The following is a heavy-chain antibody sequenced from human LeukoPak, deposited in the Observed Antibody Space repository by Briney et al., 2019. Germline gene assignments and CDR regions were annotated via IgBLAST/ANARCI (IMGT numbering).Heavy chain of an antibody. CDR2: INSDGSST. J-gene: IGHJ4*02. Sequence: GGSLRLSCAASGFTFSSYWMHWVRQAPGKGLVWVSRINSDGSSTTYADSVKGRFTISRDNAKSTLYLQMNSLRAEDTAVYYCARDPRGYLAAAGIDYWGQGTLVTVS. V-gene: IGHV3-74*01. D-gene: IGHD6-13*01. CDR1: GFTFSSYW. CDR3: ARDPRGYLAAAGIDY.